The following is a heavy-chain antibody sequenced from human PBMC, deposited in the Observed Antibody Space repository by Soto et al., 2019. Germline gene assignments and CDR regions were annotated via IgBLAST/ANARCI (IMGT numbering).Heavy chain of an antibody. J-gene: IGHJ4*02. CDR2: IVPMYRTA. CDR1: GGTFSSYR. D-gene: IGHD6-13*01. Sequence: QVQLVQSGAEVKKPGSSVKVSCKASGGTFSSYRINWVRQAPGQGLEWVGGIVPMYRTAEYAQKFQGRVTITSDESARTSYMELRSQKSQDTAVYYCVRDSGAKLSSSWGQGTLVTVSS. V-gene: IGHV1-69*01. CDR3: VRDSGAKLSSS.